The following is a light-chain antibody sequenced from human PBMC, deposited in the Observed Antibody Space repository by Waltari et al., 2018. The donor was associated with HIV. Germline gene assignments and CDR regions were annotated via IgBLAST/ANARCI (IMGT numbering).Light chain of an antibody. CDR1: SGSVSSAYY. Sequence: QTVVTQEPSFSVSPGGTLTLTCGLSSGSVSSAYYPSWYQQTTGQPPRTLIYNTDTRSSGVPDRFSGSIVGNKAALTITGAQSEDESDYDCLLYMASGRVFGGGTRLTVL. CDR3: LLYMASGRV. V-gene: IGLV8-61*01. J-gene: IGLJ3*02. CDR2: NTD.